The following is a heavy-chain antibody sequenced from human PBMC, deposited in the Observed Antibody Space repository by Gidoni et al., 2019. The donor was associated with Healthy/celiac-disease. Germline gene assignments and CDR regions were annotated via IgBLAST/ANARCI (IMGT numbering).Heavy chain of an antibody. J-gene: IGHJ4*02. V-gene: IGHV3-48*02. CDR2: ISSSSSTI. CDR3: ARDRRFSSGRATYYFDY. CDR1: GFPFSSDS. D-gene: IGHD6-19*01. Sequence: EVQLVESGGGLVQPGGSLRLSCAASGFPFSSDSMNWVRQAPGKGREWVSYISSSSSTIYYADSVKGRFTISRDNAKNSLYLQMNSLRDEDTAVYYCARDRRFSSGRATYYFDYWGQGTLVTVSS.